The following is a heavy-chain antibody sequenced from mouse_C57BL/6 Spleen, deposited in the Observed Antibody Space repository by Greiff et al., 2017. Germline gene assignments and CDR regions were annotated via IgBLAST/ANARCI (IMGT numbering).Heavy chain of an antibody. D-gene: IGHD1-1*01. CDR1: GYTFTSYW. CDR3: ARATVVAGNYFDY. J-gene: IGHJ2*01. CDR2: INPSSGYT. Sequence: VKLMESGAELAKPGASVKLSCKASGYTFTSYWMHWVKQRPGQGLEWIGYINPSSGYTKYNQKFKDKATLTADKSSSTAYMQLSSLTYEDSAVYYCARATVVAGNYFDYWGQGTTLTVSS. V-gene: IGHV1-7*01.